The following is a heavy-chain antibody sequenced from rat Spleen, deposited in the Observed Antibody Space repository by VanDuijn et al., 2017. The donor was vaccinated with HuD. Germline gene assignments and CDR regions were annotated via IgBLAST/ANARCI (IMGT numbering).Heavy chain of an antibody. V-gene: IGHV5-31*01. CDR2: VTQTGGTT. J-gene: IGHJ2*01. D-gene: IGHD1-12*02. CDR1: GFTFNNYW. Sequence: EVQLVESGGGLVQPGRSLKLSCVGSGFTFNNYWMTWIRQAPGKGLEWVATVTQTGGTTYYPDSVQGRFTISRDNARSTLYLQMDSLRSEDTATYYCARRDGTPFEGWGQGVMVTVSS. CDR3: ARRDGTPFEG.